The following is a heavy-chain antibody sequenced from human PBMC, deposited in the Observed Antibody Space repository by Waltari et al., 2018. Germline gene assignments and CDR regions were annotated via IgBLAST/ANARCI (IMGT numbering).Heavy chain of an antibody. V-gene: IGHV3-7*01. D-gene: IGHD3-3*01. CDR1: GFTFRSYW. J-gene: IGHJ4*02. Sequence: EVQLVESGGGLVQPGGSLRLSCAASGFTFRSYWMSWVRQAPGKGLEWVANIKQDGSEKYYVDSVKGRFTISRDNAKNSLYLQMNSLRAEDTAVYYCARDSYDFWSGYTNFDYWGQGTLVTVSS. CDR2: IKQDGSEK. CDR3: ARDSYDFWSGYTNFDY.